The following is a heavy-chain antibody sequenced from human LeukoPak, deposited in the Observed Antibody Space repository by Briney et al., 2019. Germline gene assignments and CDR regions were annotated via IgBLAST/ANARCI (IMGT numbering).Heavy chain of an antibody. V-gene: IGHV4-39*07. D-gene: IGHD2-2*01. Sequence: PETLSLTCTVSGGSISSSSFYWGWIRQPPGKGLEWIGTISYSGSTYYNPSLKSRVTISIDTSKNHFSLKLSSVTAADTAVYYCAKDLLWGNWLDPWGQGTLVTVSS. CDR2: ISYSGST. J-gene: IGHJ5*02. CDR3: AKDLLWGNWLDP. CDR1: GGSISSSSFY.